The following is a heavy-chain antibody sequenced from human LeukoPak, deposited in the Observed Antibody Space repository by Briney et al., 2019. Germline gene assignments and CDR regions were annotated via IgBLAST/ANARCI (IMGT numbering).Heavy chain of an antibody. CDR3: AKDYQGRWLVYFDY. J-gene: IGHJ4*02. V-gene: IGHV3-23*01. Sequence: GGSLRLSCAASGFTFSSYAVSWVRQAPGKGLEWVSAISGSGGSTYYADSVKGQFTISRDNSKNTLYLQMNSLRAEDTAVYYCAKDYQGRWLVYFDYWGQGTLVTVSS. D-gene: IGHD6-19*01. CDR1: GFTFSSYA. CDR2: ISGSGGST.